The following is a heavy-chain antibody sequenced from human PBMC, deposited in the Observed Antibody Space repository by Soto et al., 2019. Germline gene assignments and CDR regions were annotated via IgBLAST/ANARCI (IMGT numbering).Heavy chain of an antibody. CDR3: ARGRVAVAGTGYYYYGMDV. Sequence: QVQLVQSGAEVKKPGSSVKVSCKASGGTFSSYAISWVRQAPGQGLEWMGGIFPIFGTANSAQKFQGRVTISADESTSTAYMELSSLRSGDTAVYYCARGRVAVAGTGYYYYGMDVWGQGTTVTVSS. J-gene: IGHJ6*02. V-gene: IGHV1-69*01. CDR2: IFPIFGTA. CDR1: GGTFSSYA. D-gene: IGHD6-19*01.